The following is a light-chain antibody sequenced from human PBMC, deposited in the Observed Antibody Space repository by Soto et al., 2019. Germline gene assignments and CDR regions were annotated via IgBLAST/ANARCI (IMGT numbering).Light chain of an antibody. J-gene: IGLJ3*02. V-gene: IGLV2-14*01. CDR1: SSDIGGYSH. CDR3: SSYTIRNTWV. CDR2: EVS. Sequence: QSALTQPASVSGSPGQSITISCTGASSDIGGYSHVSWYQQHPGKAPKLMVYEVSNRPSGVSNRFSGSKSGNTASLTISGLQAEDEADYYCSSYTIRNTWVFGGGTKLTVL.